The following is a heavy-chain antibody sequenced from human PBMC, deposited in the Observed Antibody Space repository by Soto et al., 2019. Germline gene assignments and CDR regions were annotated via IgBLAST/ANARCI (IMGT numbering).Heavy chain of an antibody. CDR1: GFTFSSYA. Sequence: QPGGSLRLSCAASGFTFSSYAMSWVRQAPGKGLEWVSAISGSGGSTYYADSVKGRFTISRDNSKNTLYLQMNSLRAEDTAVYYCAKAWTARIWELKTNWFDPWGQGTLVTVSS. V-gene: IGHV3-23*01. CDR3: AKAWTARIWELKTNWFDP. D-gene: IGHD6-6*01. J-gene: IGHJ5*02. CDR2: ISGSGGST.